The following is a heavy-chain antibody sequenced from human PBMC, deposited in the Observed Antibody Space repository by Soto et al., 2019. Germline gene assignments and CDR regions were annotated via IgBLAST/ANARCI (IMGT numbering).Heavy chain of an antibody. CDR2: ISYDGSNR. D-gene: IGHD1-1*01. Sequence: LRLSCAASGFTFSGDAMHWVRQAPGKGLEWVAVISYDGSNRYYAKSVKGRFTISRDNSKKTLYLQMNSLRPEDTALYYCAREGSGTEDFYYGMDVWGQGTTVTVSS. V-gene: IGHV3-30*04. CDR1: GFTFSGDA. J-gene: IGHJ6*02. CDR3: AREGSGTEDFYYGMDV.